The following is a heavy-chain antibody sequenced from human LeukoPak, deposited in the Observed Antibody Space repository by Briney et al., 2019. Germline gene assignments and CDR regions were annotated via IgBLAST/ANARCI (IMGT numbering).Heavy chain of an antibody. Sequence: PSETLSLTCSVSGGSISSYHWSWIRQPPGKGLEWIGYIYYSGSTNYNPSLKSRVTISVDTSKNQFSLKLRSVAAADAAVYYCARDAYYDILTGYPSLDAFDIWGQGTMVTVSS. CDR2: IYYSGST. D-gene: IGHD3-9*01. J-gene: IGHJ3*02. CDR1: GGSISSYH. CDR3: ARDAYYDILTGYPSLDAFDI. V-gene: IGHV4-59*12.